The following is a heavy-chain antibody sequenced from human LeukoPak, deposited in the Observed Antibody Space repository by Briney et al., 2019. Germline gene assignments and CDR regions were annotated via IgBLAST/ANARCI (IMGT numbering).Heavy chain of an antibody. J-gene: IGHJ3*02. Sequence: ASVKVSCKASGYIFTSYGISWVRQAPGQGLEWMGWISAYNGNTNYAQKLQGRVTMTTDTSTSTAYMELRSLRSDDTAVYYCARARDSSGYYSRRDAFDIWGQGTMVTVSS. CDR1: GYIFTSYG. V-gene: IGHV1-18*01. CDR3: ARARDSSGYYSRRDAFDI. CDR2: ISAYNGNT. D-gene: IGHD3-22*01.